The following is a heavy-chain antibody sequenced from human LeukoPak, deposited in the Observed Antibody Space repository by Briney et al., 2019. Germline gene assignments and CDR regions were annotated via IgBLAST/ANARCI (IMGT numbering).Heavy chain of an antibody. V-gene: IGHV3-23*01. J-gene: IGHJ4*02. D-gene: IGHD6-19*01. CDR2: ISGSGGST. CDR1: GFTFSSYA. CDR3: XXXXXQWPASPDY. Sequence: GGSLRLSCAASGFTFSSYAMSWVRQAPGKGLEWVSAISGSGGSTCYADSVKGRFTISRDNSKNTLYLQMNSLRAEETAVYYCXXXXXQWPASPDYWGQGTLVTVSS.